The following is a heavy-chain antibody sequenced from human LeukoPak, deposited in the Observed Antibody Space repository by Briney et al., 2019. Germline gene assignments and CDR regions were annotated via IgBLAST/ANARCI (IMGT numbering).Heavy chain of an antibody. J-gene: IGHJ4*02. D-gene: IGHD3-3*02. CDR1: GFIFSNAW. CDR2: IKSKTDGETT. Sequence: AGGSLRLSCAASGFIFSNAWMNWVRQAPGKGLEWVGRIKSKTDGETTDYAAPVEGRFTISRDDSKNTLYLQMNSLKTEDTAEYYCTAWISNWGQGTLVTVSS. CDR3: TAWISN. V-gene: IGHV3-15*01.